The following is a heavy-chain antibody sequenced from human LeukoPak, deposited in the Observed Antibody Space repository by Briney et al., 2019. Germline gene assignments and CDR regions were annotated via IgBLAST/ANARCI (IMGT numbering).Heavy chain of an antibody. D-gene: IGHD6-19*01. V-gene: IGHV1-2*06. CDR1: GYTFTGYY. CDR3: ARDGEWIGSSGWYPHDY. Sequence: GASVKVSCKASGYTFTGYYMHWVRQAPGQGLEWMGRINPNSGGTNYAQKFQGRLTMTRDTSISTAYMELSRLRSDDTAVYYCARDGEWIGSSGWYPHDYWGQGTLVTVSS. J-gene: IGHJ4*02. CDR2: INPNSGGT.